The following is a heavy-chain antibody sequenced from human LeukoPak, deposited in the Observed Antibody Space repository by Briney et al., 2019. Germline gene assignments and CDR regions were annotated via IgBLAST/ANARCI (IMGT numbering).Heavy chain of an antibody. D-gene: IGHD3-22*01. CDR3: ARGRYYYDTSGYYAFDY. Sequence: PGGSLRLSCAASGFTFSSYWMSWVRQAPGKGLEWVANIKQDGSEKYYVDSVKGRFTISRDNAKNSLYLQMNSLRAEDTAVYYCARGRYYYDTSGYYAFDYWGQGTLVTVSS. V-gene: IGHV3-7*01. CDR2: IKQDGSEK. J-gene: IGHJ4*02. CDR1: GFTFSSYW.